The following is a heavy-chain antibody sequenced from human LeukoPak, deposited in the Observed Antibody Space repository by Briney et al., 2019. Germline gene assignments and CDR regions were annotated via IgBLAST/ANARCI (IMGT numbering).Heavy chain of an antibody. CDR1: GVSISSYY. CDR2: IYHSGST. J-gene: IGHJ5*02. V-gene: IGHV4-59*12. CDR3: ARDSAHYDFWSGQP. Sequence: PSETLSLTCTVSGVSISSYYWSWIRQPPGKGLEWIGYIYHSGSTYYNPSLKSRVTISVDRSKNQFSLKLSSVTAADTAVYYCARDSAHYDFWSGQPWGQGTLVTVSS. D-gene: IGHD3-3*01.